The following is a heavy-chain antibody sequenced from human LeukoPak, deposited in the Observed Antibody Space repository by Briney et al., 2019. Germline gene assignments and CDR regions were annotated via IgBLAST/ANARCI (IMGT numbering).Heavy chain of an antibody. V-gene: IGHV1-69*04. D-gene: IGHD2-21*02. J-gene: IGHJ4*02. CDR3: ARAHTWGVTAIDY. Sequence: GRIIPILGIANYAQKFQGRVTITADKSTSTAYMELSSLRSEDTAVYYCARAHTWGVTAIDYWGQGTLVTVSS. CDR2: IIPILGIA.